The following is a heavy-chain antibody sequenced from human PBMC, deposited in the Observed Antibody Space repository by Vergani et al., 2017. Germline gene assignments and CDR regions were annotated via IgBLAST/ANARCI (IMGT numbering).Heavy chain of an antibody. J-gene: IGHJ6*03. CDR1: GGSISSGSYY. CDR3: ARDGVGYCSSTSCSYYYYYYMDV. V-gene: IGHV4-61*02. D-gene: IGHD2-2*01. CDR2: IYTSGST. Sequence: QVQLQESGPGLVKPSQTLSLTCTVSGGSISSGSYYWSWIRQPAGKGLEWIGRIYTSGSTNYNPSLKSRVTISVDTSKNQFSLKLSSVTAADTAVYYCARDGVGYCSSTSCSYYYYYYMDVWGKGTTVTVSS.